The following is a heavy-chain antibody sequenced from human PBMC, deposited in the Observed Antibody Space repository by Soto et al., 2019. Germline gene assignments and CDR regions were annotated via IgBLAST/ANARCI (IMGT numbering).Heavy chain of an antibody. J-gene: IGHJ5*02. Sequence: ASVKVSCKASGYTFTSYDINWVRQATGQGLEWMGWMNPNSGNTGYAQKFQGRVTMTRNTPISTAYMELSSLRSEDTAVYYCARGLGYCSGGSCYYNWFDPWGQGTLVTVSS. CDR1: GYTFTSYD. CDR2: MNPNSGNT. CDR3: ARGLGYCSGGSCYYNWFDP. V-gene: IGHV1-8*01. D-gene: IGHD2-15*01.